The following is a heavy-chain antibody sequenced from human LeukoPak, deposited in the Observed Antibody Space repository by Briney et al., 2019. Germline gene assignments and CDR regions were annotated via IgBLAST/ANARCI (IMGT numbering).Heavy chain of an antibody. V-gene: IGHV4-30-2*01. CDR1: GGSISSGGYS. CDR3: ARLHYDSSGYFGGNWFDP. J-gene: IGHJ5*02. Sequence: PSETLSLTCAVSGGSISSGGYSWSWIRQPPGKGLEWIGYIYHSGSTCYNPSLKSRVTISVDRSKNQFSLKLSSVTAADTAVYYCARLHYDSSGYFGGNWFDPWGQGTLVTVSS. CDR2: IYHSGST. D-gene: IGHD3-22*01.